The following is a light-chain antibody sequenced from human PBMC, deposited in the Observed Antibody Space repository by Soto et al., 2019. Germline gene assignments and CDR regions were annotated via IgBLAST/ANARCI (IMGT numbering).Light chain of an antibody. Sequence: QSALTQPASVSGSPGQSITISCTGTSSDVGGYNYVSWYQQHPGKAPKLMIYDVSNRPSGVSNRFSGSKSGNTASLTISGLQAEEGADYSCSSYTSSSTPGVFGRGTRLTVL. V-gene: IGLV2-14*01. J-gene: IGLJ3*02. CDR2: DVS. CDR1: SSDVGGYNY. CDR3: SSYTSSSTPGV.